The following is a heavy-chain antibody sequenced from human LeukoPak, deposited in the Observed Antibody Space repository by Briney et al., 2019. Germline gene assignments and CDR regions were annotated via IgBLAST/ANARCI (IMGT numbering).Heavy chain of an antibody. V-gene: IGHV3-21*01. D-gene: IGHD2-15*01. Sequence: PGGTLRLSCAASGFTFSSYGMSWVRQAPEKGLEWVSSISTSSIYIYYADSVRGRFTISRDNAKNSLYLQMTSLRAEDTAVYSCARGADGVSSNSRGWFDPWGQGTLVTVSS. CDR3: ARGADGVSSNSRGWFDP. J-gene: IGHJ5*02. CDR1: GFTFSSYG. CDR2: ISTSSIYI.